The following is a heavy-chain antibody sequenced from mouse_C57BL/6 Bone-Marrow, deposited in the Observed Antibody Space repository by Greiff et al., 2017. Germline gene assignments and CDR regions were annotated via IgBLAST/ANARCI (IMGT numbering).Heavy chain of an antibody. D-gene: IGHD3-1*01. CDR1: GFTFTDYY. Sequence: EVQLVESGGGLVQPGGSLSLSCAASGFTFTDYYMSWVRQPPGKALEWLGFIRNKANGYTTEYSASVKGRFTISRDNSQSILYLQMNALRAEDSATYYCARYIRAYFDYWGQGTTLTVSS. J-gene: IGHJ2*01. V-gene: IGHV7-3*01. CDR3: ARYIRAYFDY. CDR2: IRNKANGYTT.